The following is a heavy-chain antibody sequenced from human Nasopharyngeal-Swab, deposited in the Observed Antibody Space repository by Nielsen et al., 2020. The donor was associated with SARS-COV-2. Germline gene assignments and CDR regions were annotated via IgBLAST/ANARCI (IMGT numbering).Heavy chain of an antibody. CDR2: IHSSGTT. CDR1: GGSISIYY. CDR3: ARDHSYYDSNGYYFDY. D-gene: IGHD3-22*01. Sequence: GSLRLSCTVSGGSISIYYWSWMREPPGEGVEWIGYIHSSGTTNYNPSLKSRVTISVDTSKNQFSLKLSSVTAADTAVYYCARDHSYYDSNGYYFDYWGLGTLVTVSS. V-gene: IGHV4-59*01. J-gene: IGHJ4*02.